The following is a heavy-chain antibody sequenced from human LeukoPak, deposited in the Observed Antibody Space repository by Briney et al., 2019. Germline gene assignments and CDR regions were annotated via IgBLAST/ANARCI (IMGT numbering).Heavy chain of an antibody. CDR1: GYTFTSYG. D-gene: IGHD1-26*01. J-gene: IGHJ4*02. Sequence: ASVKVSCKASGYTFTSYGISWVRQAPGQGLEWMGWINPNSGGTNYAQKFQGRVTMTRDTSISTAYMELSRLRSDDTAVYYCARGSYVEVWRYFDYWGQGTLVTVSS. V-gene: IGHV1-2*02. CDR3: ARGSYVEVWRYFDY. CDR2: INPNSGGT.